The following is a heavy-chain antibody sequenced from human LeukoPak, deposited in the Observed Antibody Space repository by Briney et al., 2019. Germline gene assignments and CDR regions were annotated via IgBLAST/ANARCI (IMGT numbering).Heavy chain of an antibody. D-gene: IGHD2-15*01. CDR1: GYTFTGYY. CDR3: ARDWRRCSDGSCYGY. V-gene: IGHV1-2*02. Sequence: ASVKVSCKASGYTFTGYYMHWVRQAPGQGLEWMGWINPKSGGTNYAQKFQGRVTMTRDTSISTAYMELSRLTSDDTAVYYCARDWRRCSDGSCYGYWGQGTLLTVSS. CDR2: INPKSGGT. J-gene: IGHJ4*02.